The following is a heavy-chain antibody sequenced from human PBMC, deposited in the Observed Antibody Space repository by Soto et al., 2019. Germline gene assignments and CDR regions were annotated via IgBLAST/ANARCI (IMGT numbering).Heavy chain of an antibody. CDR2: ISYDGSNK. Sequence: GGSLRLSCAASRFTFSSYGMHWVRQAPGKGLEWVAVISYDGSNKYYADSVKGRFTISRDNSRNTLYLQMNSLRAEDTAVYYCAKVIISRTMISSFDCWCQGTLVTVSS. V-gene: IGHV3-30*18. D-gene: IGHD3-22*01. CDR3: AKVIISRTMISSFDC. J-gene: IGHJ4*02. CDR1: RFTFSSYG.